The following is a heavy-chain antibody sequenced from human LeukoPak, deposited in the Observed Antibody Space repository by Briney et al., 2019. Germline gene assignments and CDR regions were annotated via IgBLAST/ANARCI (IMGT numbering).Heavy chain of an antibody. D-gene: IGHD2-15*01. CDR3: ATAGPYCSGGSCYPNDAFDI. J-gene: IGHJ3*02. Sequence: ASVKVSCKVSGYTLTELSMHWVRQAPGKGLEWMGGFDPEDGETIYAQKFQGRVTMTEDTSTDTAYMELSSLRSEDTAVYYCATAGPYCSGGSCYPNDAFDIWGQGTMVTVSS. CDR1: GYTLTELS. V-gene: IGHV1-24*01. CDR2: FDPEDGET.